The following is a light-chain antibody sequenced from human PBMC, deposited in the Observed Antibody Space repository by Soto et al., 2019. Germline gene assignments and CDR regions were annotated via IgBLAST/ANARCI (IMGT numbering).Light chain of an antibody. CDR3: QQYNNWPPIT. V-gene: IGKV1-5*01. Sequence: DVLLTQSPSTLSASIGDRVTITCRASQTINNWLAWYQQKPGKAPKLLIFHASSLESGVPSRFSGSGSGTEFTLTISSLQSEDFAVYYCQQYNNWPPITFGQGTRLEI. J-gene: IGKJ5*01. CDR2: HAS. CDR1: QTINNW.